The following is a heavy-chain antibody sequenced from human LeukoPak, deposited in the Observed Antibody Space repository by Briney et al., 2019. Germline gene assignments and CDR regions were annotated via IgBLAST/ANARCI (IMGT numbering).Heavy chain of an antibody. J-gene: IGHJ4*02. CDR3: ARVSSTGYAVSSGLYY. V-gene: IGHV3-11*01. Sequence: GGSLRLSCAASGFTFSDYFMTWIRQAPGKGLEWVSYITDTGRAVYYADSVRGRFTISRDNAKNSLYLQMNSLRAEDTAVYFCARVSSTGYAVSSGLYYWGQGALVTVSS. CDR2: ITDTGRAV. CDR1: GFTFSDYF. D-gene: IGHD3-22*01.